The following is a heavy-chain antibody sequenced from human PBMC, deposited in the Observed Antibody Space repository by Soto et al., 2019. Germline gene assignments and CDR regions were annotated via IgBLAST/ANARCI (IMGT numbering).Heavy chain of an antibody. Sequence: SETLSLTCTVSGDSISSFGYYWGWIRRPPGKGLEWIGNVYSTGSFYYNPSLKSRLTISVNPPQNQFSLSLRSVTAADTAVYYCARREQWLTGYFDFWGQGILVTVSS. J-gene: IGHJ4*02. CDR3: ARREQWLTGYFDF. D-gene: IGHD6-19*01. CDR1: GDSISSFGYY. V-gene: IGHV4-39*01. CDR2: VYSTGSF.